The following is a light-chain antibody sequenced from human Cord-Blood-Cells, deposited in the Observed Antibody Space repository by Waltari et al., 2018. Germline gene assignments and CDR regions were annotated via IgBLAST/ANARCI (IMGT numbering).Light chain of an antibody. CDR3: QQYNNYPIT. Sequence: DIQMNQSPSSLSASVGDRVNITCRASKCSSSWLAWFKQKPEKDPKSQIYAASSLQSGVPSKFGSSVSEPDCTLTVSNLQPEDFATYYSQQYNNYPITVGVGTRLEIK. J-gene: IGKJ5*01. CDR1: KCSSSW. CDR2: AAS. V-gene: IGKV1D-16*01.